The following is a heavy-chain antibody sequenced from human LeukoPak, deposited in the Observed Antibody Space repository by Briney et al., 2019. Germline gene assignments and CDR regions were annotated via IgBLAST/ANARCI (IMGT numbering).Heavy chain of an antibody. J-gene: IGHJ4*02. V-gene: IGHV3-7*01. CDR3: AKLAKYFYGSETYYFFEH. CDR2: IKQDGTEK. Sequence: GGSLRLSCAASGFRFSIYWMSWVRQAPGKGLEWVANIKQDGTEKYYVDSVKGRFTISRDNAKNSLYLQMNSLRVEDTAVYYCAKLAKYFYGSETYYFFEHWGQGTPVTASS. D-gene: IGHD3-10*01. CDR1: GFRFSIYW.